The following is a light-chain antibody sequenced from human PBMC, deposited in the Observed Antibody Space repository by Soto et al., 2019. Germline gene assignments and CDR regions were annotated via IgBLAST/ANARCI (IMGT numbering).Light chain of an antibody. CDR3: SSYTSSSTLCV. CDR2: EVS. Sequence: QSALTQPASVSGSPGQSITISCTGTSSDVGGYNYVSWYQQHPGKAPKLMIYEVSNRPSGVSNRFSGSKSGNTASLTISGLQAEDEADYYCSSYTSSSTLCVFGTETKVTVL. CDR1: SSDVGGYNY. J-gene: IGLJ1*01. V-gene: IGLV2-14*01.